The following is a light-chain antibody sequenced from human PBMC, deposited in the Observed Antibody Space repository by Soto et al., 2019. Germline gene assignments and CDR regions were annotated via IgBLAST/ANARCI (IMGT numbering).Light chain of an antibody. CDR3: QSYDSSLSGSV. J-gene: IGLJ1*01. V-gene: IGLV1-40*01. CDR2: GNG. CDR1: SSDIGAPYD. Sequence: QSVLTQPPSVSAAPGQKVTISCSGSSSDIGAPYDVHWYQQLPGTGPKLLIYGNGNRPSGVPDRFSGSKSGSSASLAISGVQAEDEGDYYCQSYDSSLSGSVFGAGTKVTVL.